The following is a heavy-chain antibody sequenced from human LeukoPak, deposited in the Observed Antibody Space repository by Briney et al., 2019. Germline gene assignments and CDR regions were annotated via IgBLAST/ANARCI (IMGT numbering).Heavy chain of an antibody. CDR2: ISAYNGIT. V-gene: IGHV1-18*01. CDR3: ARFTDFWSGPPYYMDV. Sequence: GALVRVSCKASGYTFTSYGISWVRQAPGQGLEWMGWISAYNGITNYVQKLQGRVTMTTDTSTSTAYMELRSLRSDDTAVYYCARFTDFWSGPPYYMDVWGKGTTVSVSS. CDR1: GYTFTSYG. D-gene: IGHD3-3*01. J-gene: IGHJ6*03.